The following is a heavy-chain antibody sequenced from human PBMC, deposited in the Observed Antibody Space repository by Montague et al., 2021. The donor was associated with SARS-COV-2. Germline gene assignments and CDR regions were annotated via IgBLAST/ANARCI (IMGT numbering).Heavy chain of an antibody. J-gene: IGHJ4*02. CDR3: ARDGSDWYLLTCTY. CDR2: ISYDGSDS. Sequence: SLRLSCAASGFTFRHSAMHWVRQAPGKGLEWVAIISYDGSDSNYADSVKGRFTISRGNSKNTLYLQMNSLTAEDTAVYYCARDGSDWYLLTCTYWGQGTLVTVSS. CDR1: GFTFRHSA. V-gene: IGHV3-30-3*01. D-gene: IGHD2-15*01.